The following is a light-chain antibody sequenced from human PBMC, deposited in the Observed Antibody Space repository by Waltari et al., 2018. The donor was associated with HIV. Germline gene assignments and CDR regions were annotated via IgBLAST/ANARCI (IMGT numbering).Light chain of an antibody. CDR2: AAS. Sequence: ETVLTQSPVTLSVSPGERVTLSCRASQSVSGNLVWYQQKPGQAPGLLIYAASSRATDIPARFSGSGSGTDYTLTISNLQSEDSAVYYCQQNIHWPPYTFGQGTKLEIK. V-gene: IGKV3-15*01. J-gene: IGKJ2*01. CDR1: QSVSGN. CDR3: QQNIHWPPYT.